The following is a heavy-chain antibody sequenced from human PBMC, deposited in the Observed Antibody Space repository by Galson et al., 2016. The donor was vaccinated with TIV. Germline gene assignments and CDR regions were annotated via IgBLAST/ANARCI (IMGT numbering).Heavy chain of an antibody. CDR2: IYGSGSP. J-gene: IGHJ5*02. CDR3: VRETKRGVWFDP. Sequence: LSLTCSVSGESIGRGDYYWSWIRQNPGKGLEWIGYIYGSGSPYYNSALKRRVTMSVDTSKNQFSLKLTSMTAADTAVYYCVRETKRGVWFDPWGQGSLVTVSS. D-gene: IGHD2-8*01. CDR1: GESIGRGDYY. V-gene: IGHV4-31*03.